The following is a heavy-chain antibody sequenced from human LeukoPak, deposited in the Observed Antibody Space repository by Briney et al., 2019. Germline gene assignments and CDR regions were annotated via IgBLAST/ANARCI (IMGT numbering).Heavy chain of an antibody. J-gene: IGHJ4*02. Sequence: PGRSLRLSCAVSEFTFSHFAMHWVRQAPGKGLGWVAVVSSHGNDGYYADSVKGRFTISRDSSQNTLYLQIDSLRAEDTAIYYCTRDAYNFNDFDYWGQGTLVTVSS. V-gene: IGHV3-30*01. CDR2: VSSHGNDG. CDR1: EFTFSHFA. D-gene: IGHD5-24*01. CDR3: TRDAYNFNDFDY.